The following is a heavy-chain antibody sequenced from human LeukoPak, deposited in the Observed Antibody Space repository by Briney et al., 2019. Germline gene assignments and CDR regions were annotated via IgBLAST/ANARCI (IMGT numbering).Heavy chain of an antibody. CDR2: IIPILGIA. D-gene: IGHD1-26*01. J-gene: IGHJ4*02. V-gene: IGHV1-69*04. CDR3: ARDTPYSGSYGLDFDY. Sequence: RASVKVSCKASGGTFSSYAISWVRQAPGQGLEWMGRIIPILGIANYAQKFQGRVTITADKSTSTAYMELSSLRSEDTAVYYCARDTPYSGSYGLDFDYWGQGTLVTVSS. CDR1: GGTFSSYA.